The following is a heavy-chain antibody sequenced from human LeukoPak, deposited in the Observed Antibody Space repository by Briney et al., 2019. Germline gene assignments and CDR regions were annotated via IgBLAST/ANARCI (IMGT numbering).Heavy chain of an antibody. J-gene: IGHJ6*03. CDR2: INPNSGGT. CDR3: ASTRGGVVVTATYNYYYYYYMDV. CDR1: GYTFTGYY. D-gene: IGHD2-21*02. Sequence: ASVKVSCKASGYTFTGYYMHWVRQAPGQGLEWMGWINPNSGGTNYAQKFQGRVTMTRDTSISTAYMGLSRLRSDDTAVYYCASTRGGVVVTATYNYYYYYYMDVWGKGTTVTISS. V-gene: IGHV1-2*02.